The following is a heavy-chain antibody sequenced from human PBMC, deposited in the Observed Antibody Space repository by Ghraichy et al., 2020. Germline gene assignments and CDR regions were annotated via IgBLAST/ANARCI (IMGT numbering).Heavy chain of an antibody. J-gene: IGHJ4*02. CDR1: GFTFSRYW. CDR2: INTDGSAT. V-gene: IGHV3-74*03. CDR3: ARAPNSSVYYPEYFDY. D-gene: IGHD3-22*01. Sequence: GGSLRLSCAASGFTFSRYWMHWVRQDPGKGLVWVSRINTDGSATTYADSVKGRFTISRDNAKNTLYLQMNSLRAEDTAVYYCARAPNSSVYYPEYFDYWGQGSLVTVSS.